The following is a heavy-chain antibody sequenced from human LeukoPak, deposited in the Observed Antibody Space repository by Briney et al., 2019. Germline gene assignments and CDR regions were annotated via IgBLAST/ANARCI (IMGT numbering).Heavy chain of an antibody. CDR2: INQDGSEK. D-gene: IGHD2-15*01. J-gene: IGHJ4*02. CDR1: GFTFSSHW. V-gene: IGHV3-7*01. CDR3: ARDHVVDGLVFDY. Sequence: GGSLRLSCAASGFTFSSHWMSWVRQAPGKGLEWVANINQDGSEKYYVDSVKGRFTISRDNDKNSLYLQMNSLRAEDTAVYYCARDHVVDGLVFDYWGQGALVTVSS.